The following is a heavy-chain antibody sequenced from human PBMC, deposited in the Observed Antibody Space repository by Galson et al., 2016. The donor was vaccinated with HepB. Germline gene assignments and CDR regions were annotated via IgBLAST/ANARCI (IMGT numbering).Heavy chain of an antibody. CDR3: ARAPIVVVTAGIDF. Sequence: SLRLSCAASGFTFSTYNMNWVRQAPGKGLEWVSSISSSSSYTYYADSVKGRFTISRDNAKKSLYLQMNSLRAEDTAVYYCARAPIVVVTAGIDFWGQGTLVIVSS. D-gene: IGHD2-21*02. V-gene: IGHV3-21*01. CDR2: ISSSSSYT. J-gene: IGHJ4*02. CDR1: GFTFSTYN.